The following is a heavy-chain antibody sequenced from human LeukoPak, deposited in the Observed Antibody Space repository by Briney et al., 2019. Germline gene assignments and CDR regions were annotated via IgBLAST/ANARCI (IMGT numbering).Heavy chain of an antibody. CDR1: GGSISSYY. CDR3: ARRIAARKGGGYNWFDP. D-gene: IGHD6-6*01. V-gene: IGHV4-59*08. Sequence: SETLSLTCTVSGGSISSYYWSWIRQPPGKGLEWIGYIYYSGSTNYNPSLKGRVTISVDTSKNQFSLKLSSVTAADTAGYYCARRIAARKGGGYNWFDPWGQGTLVTVSS. J-gene: IGHJ5*02. CDR2: IYYSGST.